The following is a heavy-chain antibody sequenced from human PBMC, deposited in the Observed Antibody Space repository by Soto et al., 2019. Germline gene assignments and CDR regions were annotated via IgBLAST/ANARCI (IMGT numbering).Heavy chain of an antibody. CDR1: GYTFTSYY. J-gene: IGHJ5*02. V-gene: IGHV1-69*13. D-gene: IGHD1-1*01. CDR3: ARDVEA. CDR2: IIPIFGTA. Sequence: SVKVSCKASGYTFTSYYMHWVRQAPGQGLEWMGGIIPIFGTANYAQKFQGRVTITADESTSTAYMELSSLRSEDTAVYYCARDVEAWGQGTLVTVSS.